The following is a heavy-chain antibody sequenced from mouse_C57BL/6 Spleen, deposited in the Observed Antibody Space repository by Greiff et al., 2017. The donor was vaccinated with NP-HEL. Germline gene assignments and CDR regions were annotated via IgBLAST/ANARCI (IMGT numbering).Heavy chain of an antibody. V-gene: IGHV1-74*01. Sequence: VQLQQPGAELVKPGASVKVSCKASGYTFTSYWMHWVKQRPGQGLEWIGRIHPSDSDTNYNQKFKGKATLTVDKSSSTAYMQLSSLTSEDSAVYYCASPYYYGSSDWYFDVWGTGTTVTVSS. CDR1: GYTFTSYW. CDR2: IHPSDSDT. J-gene: IGHJ1*03. CDR3: ASPYYYGSSDWYFDV. D-gene: IGHD1-1*01.